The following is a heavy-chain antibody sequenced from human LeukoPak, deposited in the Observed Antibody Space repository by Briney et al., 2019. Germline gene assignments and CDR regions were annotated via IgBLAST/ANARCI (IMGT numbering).Heavy chain of an antibody. CDR3: AAGYGGDAETYYYYGMDV. CDR2: VSSSGNAR. D-gene: IGHD4-23*01. Sequence: GGSLRLSCAASGFTFNDYYMSWIRQAPGKGLEWVSYVSSSGNARYSADSVKGRFTISRDNVKNSLYLQMSSLRAEDTAVYYCAAGYGGDAETYYYYGMDVWGQGTTVTVSS. J-gene: IGHJ6*02. V-gene: IGHV3-11*01. CDR1: GFTFNDYY.